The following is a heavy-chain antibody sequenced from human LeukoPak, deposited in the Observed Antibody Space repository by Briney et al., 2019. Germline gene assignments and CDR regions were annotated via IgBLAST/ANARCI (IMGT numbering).Heavy chain of an antibody. CDR3: ARDYVLYSGSYYRYFDL. J-gene: IGHJ2*01. Sequence: PSETLSLTCSVSGGSISSYHWSWIRQPPGKGLEWIGYISYSWGTNYNPSLKGRVTISLDTSKNQFSLKLSSVTAADTAVYYCARDYVLYSGSYYRYFDLWGRGTLVTVSS. CDR2: ISYSWGT. D-gene: IGHD1-26*01. CDR1: GGSISSYH. V-gene: IGHV4-59*01.